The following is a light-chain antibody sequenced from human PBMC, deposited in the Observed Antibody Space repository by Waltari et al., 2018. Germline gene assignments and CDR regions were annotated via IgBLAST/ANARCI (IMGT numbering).Light chain of an antibody. CDR2: WAS. CDR1: QSVLDIYNNKND. V-gene: IGKV4-1*01. J-gene: IGKJ1*01. Sequence: DIVMTQSPDSLAVSLRERATITCTSSQSVLDIYNNKNDLAWYQQKPGQPPKLLIYWASTRDSGVPDRCSGSGSGTDFTLTITSLQAEDVAVYYCQQYDSTRWTFGQGTKVEIK. CDR3: QQYDSTRWT.